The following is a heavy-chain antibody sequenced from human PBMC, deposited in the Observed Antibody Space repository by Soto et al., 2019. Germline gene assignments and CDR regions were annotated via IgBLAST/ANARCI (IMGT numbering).Heavy chain of an antibody. J-gene: IGHJ3*02. V-gene: IGHV1-58*02. CDR3: AAAGGDCSSTSCYFVGAFDI. D-gene: IGHD2-2*01. Sequence: QMQLVQSGPVVKKPGTSVKVSCKASGFTFTSSAMQWVRQARGQRLEWIGWIVVGSGNTNYAQKFQERVTITRDMSTSTAYMELSSLRSEDTAVYYCAAAGGDCSSTSCYFVGAFDIWGQGTMVTVSS. CDR1: GFTFTSSA. CDR2: IVVGSGNT.